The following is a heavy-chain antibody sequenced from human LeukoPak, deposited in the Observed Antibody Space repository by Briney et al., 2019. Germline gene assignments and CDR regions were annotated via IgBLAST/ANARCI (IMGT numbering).Heavy chain of an antibody. Sequence: PGGSLRLSCAASGFTFSDYHMSWIRQAPGKGLEWVSYINATNTDIHYTDSVKGRFTISRDKAKNSLYLQMNSLSAEDTAVYYCARDLKLRCSSTSCHDAFDIWGQGTMVTVSS. V-gene: IGHV3-11*01. CDR1: GFTFSDYH. CDR2: INATNTDI. D-gene: IGHD2-2*01. CDR3: ARDLKLRCSSTSCHDAFDI. J-gene: IGHJ3*02.